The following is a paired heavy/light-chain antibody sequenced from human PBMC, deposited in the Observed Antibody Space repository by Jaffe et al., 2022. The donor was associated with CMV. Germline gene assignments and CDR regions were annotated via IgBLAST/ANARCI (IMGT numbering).Heavy chain of an antibody. CDR3: AKSAGSGSKGDYSWFDP. Sequence: EVQLVESGGALVQPGRSLRLSCAASGFTFDDYAMHWVRQAPGKGLEWVSGISWNSGTIGYADSVKGRFTISRDNAKNSLYLQMNSLRAEDTALYYCAKSAGSGSKGDYSWFDPWGQGTLVAVSS. V-gene: IGHV3-9*01. J-gene: IGHJ5*02. CDR1: GFTFDDYA. CDR2: ISWNSGTI. D-gene: IGHD4-17*01.
Light chain of an antibody. CDR3: MQALQTPYT. Sequence: DIVMTQSPLSLPVTPGEPASISCRSSQSLLHSNGYNYLDWYLQKPGQSPQVLISLGSNRASGVPDRVSGSGSGTDFTLKISRVEAEDVGVYYCMQALQTPYTFGQGTKLEIK. V-gene: IGKV2-28*01. J-gene: IGKJ2*01. CDR1: QSLLHSNGYNY. CDR2: LGS.